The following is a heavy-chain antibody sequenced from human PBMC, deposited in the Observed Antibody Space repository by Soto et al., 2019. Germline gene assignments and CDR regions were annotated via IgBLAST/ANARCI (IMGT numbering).Heavy chain of an antibody. CDR1: GYIFPSFW. J-gene: IGHJ4*02. V-gene: IGHV5-51*01. CDR2: IYPGDSET. CDR3: VKQHPLDSRAWHN. Sequence: GESLKIACKVSGYIFPSFWIGWVLQRPGKGLEWLGSIYPGDSETRYSPSFQGEVTISADKSITTAYLHWSSLRASDTATYYCVKQHPLDSRAWHNWGQGTLVTVS. D-gene: IGHD6-19*01.